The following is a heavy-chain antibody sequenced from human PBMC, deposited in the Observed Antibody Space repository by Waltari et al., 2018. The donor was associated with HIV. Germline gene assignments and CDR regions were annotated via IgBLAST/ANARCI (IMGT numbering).Heavy chain of an antibody. V-gene: IGHV3-11*01. Sequence: QVQLVESGGGLVKPGGSLRLSCAASGFVFGDFYKGWFRQAPGKGLEWISYISSSGTTIYYRDSVKGRFTISRDNAKNSLSLQMNSLRAEDTAVYYCASPGPYCGGDCYLDWGPGTLVTVSS. CDR1: GFVFGDFY. J-gene: IGHJ4*02. CDR2: ISSSGTTI. D-gene: IGHD2-21*02. CDR3: ASPGPYCGGDCYLD.